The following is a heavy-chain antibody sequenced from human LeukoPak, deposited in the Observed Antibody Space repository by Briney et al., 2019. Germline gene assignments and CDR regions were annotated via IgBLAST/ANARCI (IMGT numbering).Heavy chain of an antibody. D-gene: IGHD3-10*01. CDR1: GGSISSGGYY. CDR2: IYHSGST. J-gene: IGHJ4*02. Sequence: PSQTLSLTCTVSGGSISSGGYYWSWIRQPPGKGLEWIGYIYHSGSTNYNPSLKSRVTISVDKSKNQFSLKLSSVTAADTAVYYCAGWFGGYNFDYWGQGTLVTVSS. V-gene: IGHV4-30-2*01. CDR3: AGWFGGYNFDY.